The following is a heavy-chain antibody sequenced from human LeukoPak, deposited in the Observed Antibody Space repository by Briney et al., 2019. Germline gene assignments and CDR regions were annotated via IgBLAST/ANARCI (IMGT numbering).Heavy chain of an antibody. CDR2: IHSNGGT. V-gene: IGHV4-59*08. CDR1: GGSINSFY. D-gene: IGHD3-10*01. Sequence: SETLSLTCFVSGGSINSFYWSWIRQPPGKGLEWIGYIHSNGGTNYDPSLKSRLTMSVDTSKNQFSLKLNSVTAADSAVYFCARHVSGIYGSRGDFDYWGQGTVVTVSS. J-gene: IGHJ4*02. CDR3: ARHVSGIYGSRGDFDY.